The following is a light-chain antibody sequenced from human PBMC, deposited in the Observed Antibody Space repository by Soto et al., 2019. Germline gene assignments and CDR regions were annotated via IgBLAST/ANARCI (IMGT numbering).Light chain of an antibody. V-gene: IGKV3-11*01. CDR2: DAS. CDR3: QHRYSRVT. Sequence: EIVLTQSPATPSLSPGERATLSCRASQSVNNYLAWYQQKPGQGPRLLIYDASNRATGSPARFSGSGSGTDFTLTISSLELEDFAVYYCQHRYSRVTFGGGTRVEIK. CDR1: QSVNNY. J-gene: IGKJ4*01.